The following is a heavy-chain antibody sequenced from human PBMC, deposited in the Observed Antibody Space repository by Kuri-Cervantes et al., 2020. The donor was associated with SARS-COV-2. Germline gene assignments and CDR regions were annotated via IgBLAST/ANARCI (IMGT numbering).Heavy chain of an antibody. J-gene: IGHJ6*03. CDR3: ARTRYFDWLLGAYYYYYMDV. CDR1: GYTFTGYY. D-gene: IGHD3-9*01. V-gene: IGHV1-2*02. CDR2: INPNSGGT. Sequence: ASVKVSCKASGYTFTGYYMHWVRQAPGQGLEWMGWINPNSGGTNYAQKFQGRVTMTRDTSISTAYMELSRLRSDDTAVYYCARTRYFDWLLGAYYYYYMDVWGKGTTVTVSS.